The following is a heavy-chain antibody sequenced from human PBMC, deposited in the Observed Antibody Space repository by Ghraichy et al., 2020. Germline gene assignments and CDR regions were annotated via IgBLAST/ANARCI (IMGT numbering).Heavy chain of an antibody. D-gene: IGHD3-22*01. J-gene: IGHJ4*02. Sequence: ASVKVSCKASGYTFSSHTMHWVRQVPGQGLEWMGWINTGNGKTKYSQKFQGRVTFTRDTSASTAYMDLSSLRSEDTAVYFCARKHYFESSGYYGIDFWGQGALVAVSS. CDR3: ARKHYFESSGYYGIDF. V-gene: IGHV1-3*04. CDR1: GYTFSSHT. CDR2: INTGNGKT.